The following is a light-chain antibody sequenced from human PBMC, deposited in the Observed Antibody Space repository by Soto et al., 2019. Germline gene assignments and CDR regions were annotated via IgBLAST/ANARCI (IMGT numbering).Light chain of an antibody. Sequence: EIVLTQSPGTLSLSPGERATLSCRASQCVSSNYLAWYQQKPSQAPRLLIYDASTRATGIPARFSGSGSETEFTLTITSLQSEDFAVYYCHQYDNWWTFGQGTKVDIK. V-gene: IGKV3-15*01. J-gene: IGKJ1*01. CDR1: QCVSSN. CDR3: HQYDNWWT. CDR2: DAS.